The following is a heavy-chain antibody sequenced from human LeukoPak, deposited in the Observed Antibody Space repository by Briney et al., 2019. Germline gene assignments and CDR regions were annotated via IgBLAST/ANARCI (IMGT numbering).Heavy chain of an antibody. CDR2: ISGSGGGT. V-gene: IGHV3-23*01. CDR1: GFTFNSYA. CDR3: AKDLGRYRNNYFDY. J-gene: IGHJ4*02. Sequence: GGSLRLSCAASGFTFNSYAMSWVRQAPEKGLEWVATISGSGGGTYYADSVKGRFTISGDDSKNTLYLQMNSLRAEDMAVYYCAKDLGRYRNNYFDYWGQGTLVTVSS. D-gene: IGHD1-26*01.